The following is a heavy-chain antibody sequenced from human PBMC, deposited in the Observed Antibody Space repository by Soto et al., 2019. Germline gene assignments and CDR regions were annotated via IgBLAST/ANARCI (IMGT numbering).Heavy chain of an antibody. J-gene: IGHJ6*02. CDR3: EAEMTFGKLSVV. CDR1: GDTDTNYV. CDR2: IFPKFGTT. V-gene: IGHV1-69*01. Sequence: QVQLVQSGAEVKKPGSSVKVSCKASGDTDTNYVISWVRQAPGQGLEWMGGIFPKFGTTYSAQKLQDRLTITADECTSTVYMQLSSLRLDDTAVYYCEAEMTFGKLSVVWGQGTTVTVSS. D-gene: IGHD3-16*02.